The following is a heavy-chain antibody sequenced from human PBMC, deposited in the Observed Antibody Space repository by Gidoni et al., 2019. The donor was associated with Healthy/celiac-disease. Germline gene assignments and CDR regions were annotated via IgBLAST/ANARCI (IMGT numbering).Heavy chain of an antibody. J-gene: IGHJ5*02. CDR2: IYSCGST. CDR3: ARRNYFWWFDP. Sequence: EVQLVESGGGLVQRGGSLRLSCAASGFTVSSNYMSWVRQAPGKGLEWVSVIYSCGSTYYADSVKGRFTISRDNSKNTLYLQMNSLRAEDTAVYYCARRNYFWWFDPWGQGTLVTVSS. CDR1: GFTVSSNY. D-gene: IGHD1-7*01. V-gene: IGHV3-66*04.